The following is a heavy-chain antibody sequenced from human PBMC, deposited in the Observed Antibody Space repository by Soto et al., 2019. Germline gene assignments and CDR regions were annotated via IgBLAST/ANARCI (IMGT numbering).Heavy chain of an antibody. Sequence: EVPLVESGGGFVQPGGSLRLSCAASGFTFSSYAMHWVRQAPGKGLEYVSVITSNGGNTDYASSVKGRFTIPRDNSKNTLYLQMGSLRAEDMAVYYCARRIPFGYGMDVWGQGTTVTVSS. CDR1: GFTFSSYA. J-gene: IGHJ6*02. CDR3: ARRIPFGYGMDV. D-gene: IGHD2-21*01. V-gene: IGHV3-64*01. CDR2: ITSNGGNT.